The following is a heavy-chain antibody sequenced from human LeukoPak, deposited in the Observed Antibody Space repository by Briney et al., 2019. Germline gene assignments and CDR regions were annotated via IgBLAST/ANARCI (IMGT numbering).Heavy chain of an antibody. Sequence: PGGSLRLSCAASGFTFSSYGMHWVRQAPGKGLEWVAFIRYDGSNKYYADSVKGRFTISRDNSKNTLYLQMNSLRAEDTALYYCAKAGGDYDYVWGSYRPALPDYWGQGTLVTVSS. D-gene: IGHD3-16*02. J-gene: IGHJ4*02. CDR2: IRYDGSNK. CDR1: GFTFSSYG. CDR3: AKAGGDYDYVWGSYRPALPDY. V-gene: IGHV3-30*02.